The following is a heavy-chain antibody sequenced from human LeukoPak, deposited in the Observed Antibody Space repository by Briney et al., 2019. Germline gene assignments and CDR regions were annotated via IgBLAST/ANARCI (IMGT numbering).Heavy chain of an antibody. V-gene: IGHV3-21*01. CDR2: ISTSSLYI. CDR1: GFTFSSYS. D-gene: IGHD6-13*01. CDR3: AKEPRGSSSRLIYFDY. J-gene: IGHJ4*02. Sequence: PGGSLRLSCAASGFTFSSYSMNWVRQAPGKGLEWVASISTSSLYIYYADSVKGRFTISRDNAKKSLYLQMNRLRAEDTAVYYCAKEPRGSSSRLIYFDYWGQGTLVTVSS.